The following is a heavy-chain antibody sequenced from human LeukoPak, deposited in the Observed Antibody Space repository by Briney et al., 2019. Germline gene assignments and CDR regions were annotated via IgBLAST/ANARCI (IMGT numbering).Heavy chain of an antibody. CDR1: GYTFTGYY. V-gene: IGHV1-2*06. D-gene: IGHD4-11*01. Sequence: ASVKVSCKASGYTFTGYYMHWVRQAPGQGLEWMGRINPNSGGTNYAQKFQGRVTITADESTSTAYMELSSLRSEDTAVYYCARELQYNWFDPWGQGTLVTVSS. CDR2: INPNSGGT. J-gene: IGHJ5*02. CDR3: ARELQYNWFDP.